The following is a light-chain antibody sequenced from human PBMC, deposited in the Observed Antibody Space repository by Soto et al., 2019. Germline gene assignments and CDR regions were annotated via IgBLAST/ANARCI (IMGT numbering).Light chain of an antibody. V-gene: IGKV1-5*01. Sequence: DIQMTQSPSTLSASIGDRVTITCRASQSISGWLAWYQQKPGKAPKLLIYDAAHLESGVPSRFSGSGSGTELPLNISSLQPDDFATYYCQQYNRYSSFTFGQGTNLEIK. J-gene: IGKJ2*01. CDR1: QSISGW. CDR3: QQYNRYSSFT. CDR2: DAA.